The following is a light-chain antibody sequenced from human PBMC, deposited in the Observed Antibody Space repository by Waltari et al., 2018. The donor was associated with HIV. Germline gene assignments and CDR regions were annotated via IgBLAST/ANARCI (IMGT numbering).Light chain of an antibody. CDR3: QSWDSSAAV. J-gene: IGLJ2*01. Sequence: SFELTQPPSVSVSPGQTAYITCSGNKLGSMYGSWYQQKPGQSPVLVICQDVKRPSGIPERFSGSSSGSTATLIISETQPMDEADYYCQSWDSSAAVFGGGTKLTVL. CDR2: QDV. V-gene: IGLV3-1*01. CDR1: KLGSMY.